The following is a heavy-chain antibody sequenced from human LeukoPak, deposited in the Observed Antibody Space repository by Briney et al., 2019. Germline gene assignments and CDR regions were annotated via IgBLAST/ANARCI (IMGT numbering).Heavy chain of an antibody. Sequence: GSLRLSCAASGFTFSSYAMHWVRQAPGKGLEWVAVISYDGSNKYYADSVKGRFTISRDNSKNTLYLQMNSLRAEDTAVYYCARGTYYYDSSGYYVPLSYYYYGMDVWGQGTTVTVSS. CDR1: GFTFSSYA. V-gene: IGHV3-30-3*01. CDR3: ARGTYYYDSSGYYVPLSYYYYGMDV. CDR2: ISYDGSNK. J-gene: IGHJ6*02. D-gene: IGHD3-22*01.